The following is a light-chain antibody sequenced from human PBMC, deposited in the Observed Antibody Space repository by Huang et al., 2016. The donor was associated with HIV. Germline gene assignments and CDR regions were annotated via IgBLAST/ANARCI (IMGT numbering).Light chain of an antibody. J-gene: IGKJ3*01. Sequence: DVVMTQSPLSLPVTLGQPASISCRSSQSLVYSDGNTYLNWFQQRPGQAPRRLIYEVSNRDCGVPDRFSGSGSGTDFTLKISRVEAEDVGVYYCMQGTHWPPFTFGPGTKVDIK. V-gene: IGKV2-30*01. CDR2: EVS. CDR3: MQGTHWPPFT. CDR1: QSLVYSDGNTY.